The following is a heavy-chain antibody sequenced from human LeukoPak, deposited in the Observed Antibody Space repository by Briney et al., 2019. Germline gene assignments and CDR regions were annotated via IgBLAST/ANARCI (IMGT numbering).Heavy chain of an antibody. CDR2: ISYDGSNK. J-gene: IGHJ6*02. CDR1: GFTFSSYA. Sequence: GGSLRLSCAASGFTFSSYAMHWVRQAPGKGLEWVAVISYDGSNKYYADSVKGRFTISRDNSKNTLYLQMNSLRAEDTAVYYCASGGGLDVWGQGATVTVSS. D-gene: IGHD3-16*01. CDR3: ASGGGLDV. V-gene: IGHV3-30*04.